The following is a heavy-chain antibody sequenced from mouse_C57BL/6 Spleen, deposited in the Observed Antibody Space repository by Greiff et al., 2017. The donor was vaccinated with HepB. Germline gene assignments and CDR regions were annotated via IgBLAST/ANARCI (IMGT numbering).Heavy chain of an antibody. CDR1: GYTFTSYW. V-gene: IGHV1-64*01. CDR3: ARYPDYYAMDY. J-gene: IGHJ4*01. Sequence: QVQLQQSGAELVKPGASVKLSCKASGYTFTSYWMHWVKQRPGQGLEWIGMIHPNSGSTNYNEKFKSKATLTVDKSSSTAYMQLSSLTSEDSAVYYCARYPDYYAMDYWGQGTSVTVSS. CDR2: IHPNSGST.